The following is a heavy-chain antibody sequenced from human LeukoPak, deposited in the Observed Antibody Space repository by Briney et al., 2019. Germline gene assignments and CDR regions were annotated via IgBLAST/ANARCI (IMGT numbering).Heavy chain of an antibody. CDR3: TRAPYNSENYPYCFDF. CDR2: IRSTTHSGTT. D-gene: IGHD1-7*01. Sequence: GGSLRLSCTASGFSFGDYGLSWVRQAPGKGLEWVSFIRSTTHSGTTEYAASVKGRFTMSRDDSKRIAYLQMNSLITEDTAAYYCTRAPYNSENYPYCFDFWGQGTLVSVSS. V-gene: IGHV3-49*04. J-gene: IGHJ4*02. CDR1: GFSFGDYG.